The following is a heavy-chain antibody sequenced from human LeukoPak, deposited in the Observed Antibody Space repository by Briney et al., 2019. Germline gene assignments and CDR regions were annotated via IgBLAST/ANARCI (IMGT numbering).Heavy chain of an antibody. D-gene: IGHD3-3*01. CDR2: ISGSGGST. J-gene: IGHJ4*02. V-gene: IGHV3-23*01. Sequence: GGSLRLSCAASGFSFSSYVMSWVRQAPGKGLEWVSAISGSGGSTYFADSVKGRFTISRDNSKNTLYLQMNSLSAEDTAIYYCAKVLSGYYDRIFDYWGQGTLVTVSS. CDR1: GFSFSSYV. CDR3: AKVLSGYYDRIFDY.